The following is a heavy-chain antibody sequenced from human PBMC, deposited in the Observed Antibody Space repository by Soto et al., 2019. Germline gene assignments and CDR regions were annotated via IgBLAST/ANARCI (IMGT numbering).Heavy chain of an antibody. J-gene: IGHJ6*03. CDR1: GYTFTSYY. CDR2: INPSGGST. D-gene: IGHD3-3*01. CDR3: ARDSHYDFWSGYFVHYYYYMDV. Sequence: ASVKVSCKASGYTFTSYYMHWVRQAPGQGLEWMGIINPSGGSTSYAQKFQGRVTMTRDTPTSTVYMELSSLRSEDTAVYYCARDSHYDFWSGYFVHYYYYMDVWGKGTTVTVSS. V-gene: IGHV1-46*03.